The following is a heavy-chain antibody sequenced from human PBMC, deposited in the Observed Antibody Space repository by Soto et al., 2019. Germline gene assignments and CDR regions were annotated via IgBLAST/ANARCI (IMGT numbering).Heavy chain of an antibody. Sequence: QLQLQESGPGLVKPSETLSLTCSVSDDSINSDKYYWGWIRHPPGKGLEWIGSVYYRGNAYYNPSLQTRVTISLDKSKSLCSLKLNSVTAADSAVYFWARLEGLATISYYFDFWGPGALVTVSS. CDR2: VYYRGNA. V-gene: IGHV4-39*01. D-gene: IGHD3-9*01. CDR3: ARLEGLATISYYFDF. CDR1: DDSINSDKYY. J-gene: IGHJ4*02.